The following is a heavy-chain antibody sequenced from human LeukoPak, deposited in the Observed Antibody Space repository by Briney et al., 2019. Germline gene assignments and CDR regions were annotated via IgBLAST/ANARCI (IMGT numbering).Heavy chain of an antibody. Sequence: PGRSLRLSCAASGFTFDDYAMHWVRQAPGKGLEWVSGISWNSGSIGYADSVKGRFTISRDNAKNSLYLQMNSLRAEDTALYYCAKDFSYAYYYYYMDVWGKGTTVTVSS. CDR3: AKDFSYAYYYYYMDV. D-gene: IGHD4-17*01. CDR1: GFTFDDYA. CDR2: ISWNSGSI. J-gene: IGHJ6*03. V-gene: IGHV3-9*01.